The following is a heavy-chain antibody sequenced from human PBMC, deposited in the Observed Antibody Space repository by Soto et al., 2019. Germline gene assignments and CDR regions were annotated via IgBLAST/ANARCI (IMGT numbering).Heavy chain of an antibody. D-gene: IGHD6-19*01. CDR2: IYPGDSDT. CDR1: GYSFTSYW. CDR3: ERGEQADRQVRHWFDT. Sequence: GESLKISCKGSGYSFTSYWIGWVRQMPGKGLEWMGIIYPGDSDTRYSPSFQGQVTISADKSISTAYLQWSSLKASETAMYYCERGEQADRQVRHWFDTWGQGTLATVSS. V-gene: IGHV5-51*01. J-gene: IGHJ5*02.